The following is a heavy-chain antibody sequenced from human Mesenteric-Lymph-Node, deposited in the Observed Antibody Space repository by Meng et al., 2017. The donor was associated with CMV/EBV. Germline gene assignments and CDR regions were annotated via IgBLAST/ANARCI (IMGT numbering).Heavy chain of an antibody. CDR3: ARDGGTMIVVESPLDY. J-gene: IGHJ4*02. V-gene: IGHV3-66*02. CDR1: GFTVSSKY. D-gene: IGHD3-22*01. Sequence: GESLKISCAASGFTVSSKYMSWVRQAPEKGLEWVSVIYSGGSTYYADSVKGRFTISRDNSKNTLYLQMNSLRAEDTAVYYCARDGGTMIVVESPLDYWGQGTLVTVSS. CDR2: IYSGGST.